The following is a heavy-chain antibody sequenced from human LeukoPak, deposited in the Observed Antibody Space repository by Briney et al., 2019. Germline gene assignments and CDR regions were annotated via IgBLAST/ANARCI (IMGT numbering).Heavy chain of an antibody. V-gene: IGHV4-39*01. CDR3: ATLPQRPYTKAHKYYDYITDV. Sequence: SETLSLTCTVSGDSFSRNTYSWGWIRQPPGKGLEWIGSIYYTGRTFYNPSLKSRVTISVDTSNNQFSLKLSSVTAADTAVYYCATLPQRPYTKAHKYYDYITDVWGQGTTVTVSS. J-gene: IGHJ6*02. CDR2: IYYTGRT. D-gene: IGHD4-11*01. CDR1: GDSFSRNTYS.